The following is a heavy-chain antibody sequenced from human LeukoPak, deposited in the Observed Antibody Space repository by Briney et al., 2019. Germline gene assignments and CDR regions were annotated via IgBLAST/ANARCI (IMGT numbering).Heavy chain of an antibody. CDR2: IYYSGST. V-gene: IGHV4-59*01. CDR1: GGSISSYY. Sequence: SETLSLTCTVSGGSISSYYWSWIRQPPGKGLEWIGYIYYSGSTNYNPSLKSRVTISVDTSKNQFSLKLSSVTAADTAVYYCARAEIWGTPGDCWGQGTLVTVSS. CDR3: ARAEIWGTPGDC. D-gene: IGHD7-27*01. J-gene: IGHJ4*02.